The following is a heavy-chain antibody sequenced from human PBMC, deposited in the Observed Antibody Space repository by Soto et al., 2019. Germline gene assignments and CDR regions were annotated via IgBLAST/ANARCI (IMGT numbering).Heavy chain of an antibody. CDR1: GYTFTSND. CDR2: MNPDNGKT. Sequence: QVQLVQSGAEVKKPGASVKVSCKASGYTFTSNDINWVRQAPGQGPEWRGWMNPDNGKTGFAQKFQGRITMTRNTSTSTAYMELSSLRSDDTAVYFCARPLCSSTRCGPYFFDSWGQGSLVTVSS. V-gene: IGHV1-8*01. J-gene: IGHJ4*02. CDR3: ARPLCSSTRCGPYFFDS. D-gene: IGHD2-2*01.